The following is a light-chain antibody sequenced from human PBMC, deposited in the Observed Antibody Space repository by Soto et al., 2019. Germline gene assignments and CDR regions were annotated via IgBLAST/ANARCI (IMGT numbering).Light chain of an antibody. CDR3: LQRASWPHT. Sequence: VLTQSPANLSLSPGESAALSCRASQSVGSYLAWLQQVPGQAPRLLIYDATNRANGIPAKFRGSGSGTDFTLTISSLEPEDFALYFCLQRASWPHTFGHGTKVEIK. V-gene: IGKV3-11*01. CDR2: DAT. CDR1: QSVGSY. J-gene: IGKJ3*01.